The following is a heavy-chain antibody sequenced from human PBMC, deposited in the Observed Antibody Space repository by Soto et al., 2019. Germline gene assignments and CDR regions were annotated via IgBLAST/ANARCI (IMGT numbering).Heavy chain of an antibody. J-gene: IGHJ4*02. CDR3: ARDPDCVSTSCPPLDY. Sequence: QVHLMQSGAEVKKPGASVKVSCKASGYTFSSSGISWVRQAPGQGLEWMGWISGYNGNTNYAQKLQGRVTMTTDTFTSTAYMELKSLTSDDTAINYCARDPDCVSTSCPPLDYWGQGTLVTVSS. V-gene: IGHV1-18*01. CDR1: GYTFSSSG. D-gene: IGHD2-2*01. CDR2: ISGYNGNT.